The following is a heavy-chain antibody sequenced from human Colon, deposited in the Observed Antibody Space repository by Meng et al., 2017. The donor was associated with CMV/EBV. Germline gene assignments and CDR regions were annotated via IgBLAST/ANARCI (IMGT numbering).Heavy chain of an antibody. D-gene: IGHD3-16*02. V-gene: IGHV3-48*04. Sequence: GGSLRLSCAASGFTFSRYSMNWVRQAPGKGLEWVSNISRTSSTKYYEDSVKGRFNISRDNAKNSVYLQMNSLRAEDTAVYYCARKGWNYREAFDMWGQGTRVTVSS. CDR2: ISRTSSTK. CDR3: ARKGWNYREAFDM. CDR1: GFTFSRYS. J-gene: IGHJ3*02.